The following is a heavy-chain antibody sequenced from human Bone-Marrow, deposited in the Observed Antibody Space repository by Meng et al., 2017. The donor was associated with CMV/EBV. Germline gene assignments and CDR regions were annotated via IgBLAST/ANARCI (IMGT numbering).Heavy chain of an antibody. CDR3: ARSRYSSSSFDDMDV. CDR1: GFTFSSYS. V-gene: IGHV3-30*03. J-gene: IGHJ6*02. Sequence: GGSLRLSCAASGFTFSSYSMNWVRQAPGKGLEWVAAISSDGSKTHYADSVKGRFTISRDNSKNTLYLQMNSLRAEDTAVYYCARSRYSSSSFDDMDVWGQATTAASSS. CDR2: ISSDGSKT. D-gene: IGHD6-6*01.